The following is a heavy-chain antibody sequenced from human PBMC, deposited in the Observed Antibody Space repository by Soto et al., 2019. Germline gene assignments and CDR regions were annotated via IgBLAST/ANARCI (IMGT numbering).Heavy chain of an antibody. CDR1: GDSVSSNSAA. V-gene: IGHV6-1*01. CDR2: TYYRSKWYN. CDR3: ARDLEGSGSYYDHACDI. D-gene: IGHD1-26*01. Sequence: SQTLSLTCAISGDSVSSNSAAWNWIRQSPSRGLEWLGRTYYRSKWYNEYAVSVKSRITINPDTSKNQFSLQLNSVTPEDTAVYYCARDLEGSGSYYDHACDIWGQGTMVTVSS. J-gene: IGHJ3*02.